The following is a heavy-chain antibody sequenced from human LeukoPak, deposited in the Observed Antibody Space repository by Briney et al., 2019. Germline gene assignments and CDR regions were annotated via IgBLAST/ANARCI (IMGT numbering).Heavy chain of an antibody. D-gene: IGHD6-13*01. CDR3: ARSGYSSSWYVWDYYYYYMDV. J-gene: IGHJ6*03. CDR2: MNPNSGNT. V-gene: IGHV1-8*01. CDR1: GYTFTSYD. Sequence: ASVKVSCKASGYTFTSYDINWVRQATGQGLEWMGWMNPNSGNTGYAQKLQGRVTMTRNTSISTAYMELSSLRSEDTAVYYCARSGYSSSWYVWDYYYYYMDVWGKGTTVTVSS.